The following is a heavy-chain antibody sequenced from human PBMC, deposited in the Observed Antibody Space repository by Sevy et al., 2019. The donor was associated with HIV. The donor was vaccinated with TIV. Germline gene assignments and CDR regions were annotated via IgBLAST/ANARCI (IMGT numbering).Heavy chain of an antibody. Sequence: GGSLRLSCAASGFTVSSNYMSWVRQAPGKGLEWVSVIYSGGSTYYADSVKGRFTMSRDNSKNTLYLQMNSLRAEDTAVYYCAGSYDILAGYDYWGQGTLVTVSS. V-gene: IGHV3-53*01. CDR2: IYSGGST. D-gene: IGHD3-9*01. J-gene: IGHJ4*02. CDR1: GFTVSSNY. CDR3: AGSYDILAGYDY.